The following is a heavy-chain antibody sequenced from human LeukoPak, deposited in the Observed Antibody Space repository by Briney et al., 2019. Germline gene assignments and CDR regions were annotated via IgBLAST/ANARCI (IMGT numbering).Heavy chain of an antibody. Sequence: ASVKVSCKVSGYTLTELSMHWVRQAPGKGLEWMGGFDPEDGETIYAQKFQGRVTMTEDTSTDTVYMELSSLRSEDTAVYYCARGGDIPGAFDIWGQGTMVTVSS. V-gene: IGHV1-24*01. D-gene: IGHD2-21*01. CDR1: GYTLTELS. J-gene: IGHJ3*02. CDR3: ARGGDIPGAFDI. CDR2: FDPEDGET.